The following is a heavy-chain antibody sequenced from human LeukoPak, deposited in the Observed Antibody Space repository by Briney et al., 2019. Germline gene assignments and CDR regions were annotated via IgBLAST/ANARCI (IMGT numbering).Heavy chain of an antibody. D-gene: IGHD3-22*01. CDR1: GGSISSSSYY. Sequence: SETLSLTCTVSGGSISSSSYYWGWIRQPPGKGLEWIGSIYYSGSTYYNPSLKSRVTISVDTSKNQFSLKLSSVTAADTAVYYCARVGSGYFRTEYYFDYWGQGTLVTVSS. J-gene: IGHJ4*02. CDR3: ARVGSGYFRTEYYFDY. CDR2: IYYSGST. V-gene: IGHV4-39*07.